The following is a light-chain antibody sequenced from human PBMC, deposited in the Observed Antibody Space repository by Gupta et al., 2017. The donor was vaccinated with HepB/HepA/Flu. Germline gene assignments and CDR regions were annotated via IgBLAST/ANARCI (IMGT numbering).Light chain of an antibody. CDR2: WAS. J-gene: IGKJ4*01. CDR3: QQDDSTPHT. V-gene: IGKV4-1*01. Sequence: DIMMTQCPYLLSVSLGERATIDCKFSQRFLYSHKNKKYLGWYQQKPGQPPKLLIYWASTRESGVPDRFSGSGSGTDFILTISSLQAEDVAVYYCQQDDSTPHTFGGGTKVEIK. CDR1: QRFLYSHKNKKY.